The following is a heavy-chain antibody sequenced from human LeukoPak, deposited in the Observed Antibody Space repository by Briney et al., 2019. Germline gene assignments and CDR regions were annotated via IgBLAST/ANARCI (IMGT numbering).Heavy chain of an antibody. Sequence: GESLKISCKGSGYSFTNYWIGWVRQMPGKGLEWMGLIYPGNSDTRYSPSFQGQVTISADKSISTAYLQWSSLKASDTAMYYCARQWGKPNNWFDPWGQGTLVTVSS. CDR2: IYPGNSDT. J-gene: IGHJ5*02. CDR3: ARQWGKPNNWFDP. V-gene: IGHV5-51*01. D-gene: IGHD3-16*01. CDR1: GYSFTNYW.